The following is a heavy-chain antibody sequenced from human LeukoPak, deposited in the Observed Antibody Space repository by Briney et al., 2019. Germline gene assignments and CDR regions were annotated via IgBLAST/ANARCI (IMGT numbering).Heavy chain of an antibody. CDR3: AKEGGSGWHRFFAFDY. D-gene: IGHD6-19*01. CDR2: IDGGGGRT. Sequence: PGGSLRLSCTASGFAFSSYAMSWVRQAPGVGLEWVSAIDGGGGRTWHADSVKGRFTISRDNSKNTLYLQMNSLRAEDTAVYYCAKEGGSGWHRFFAFDYWGQGTLVTVSS. J-gene: IGHJ4*02. CDR1: GFAFSSYA. V-gene: IGHV3-23*01.